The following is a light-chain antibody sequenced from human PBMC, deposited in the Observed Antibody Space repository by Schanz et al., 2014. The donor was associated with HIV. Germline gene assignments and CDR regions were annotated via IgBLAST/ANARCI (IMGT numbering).Light chain of an antibody. J-gene: IGKJ1*01. CDR1: QSVSRY. V-gene: IGKV3-20*01. CDR2: DAF. CDR3: QQYGSSPWT. Sequence: EIVLTQSPATLSLSPGERATLSCRASQSVSRYLAWYQQKPGQAPRLLIYDAFNRATGIPARFSGSGSGTDFTLTISRLEPEDFAVYYCQQYGSSPWTFGQGTKVEIK.